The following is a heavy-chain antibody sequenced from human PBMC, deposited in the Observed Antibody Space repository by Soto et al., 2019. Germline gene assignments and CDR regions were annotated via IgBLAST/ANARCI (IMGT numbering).Heavy chain of an antibody. V-gene: IGHV1-69*01. CDR2: IIPIFGTA. D-gene: IGHD2-15*01. J-gene: IGHJ3*02. CDR1: GGTFSSYA. CDR3: ARDRLRGLAAVAYDAFDI. Sequence: QVQLVQSGAEVKKPGSSVKVSCKASGGTFSSYAISWVRQAPGQGLEWMGGIIPIFGTANYAQKFQGRVTITADESTSTAYMELSSLRSEDTAVYYCARDRLRGLAAVAYDAFDIWGQGTMVTVSS.